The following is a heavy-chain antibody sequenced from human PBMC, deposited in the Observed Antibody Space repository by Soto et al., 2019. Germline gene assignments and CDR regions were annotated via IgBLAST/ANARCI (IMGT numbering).Heavy chain of an antibody. CDR3: ARDSVGDKLDY. Sequence: GASVKVSCKASGGTFSSDTISWVRQAPGQGLEWMGRIIPILGIANYAQKFQGRVTITADKSTSTAYMELSSLRSEDTAVYYCARDSVGDKLDYWGQGTLVTVSS. J-gene: IGHJ4*02. CDR1: GGTFSSDT. CDR2: IIPILGIA. D-gene: IGHD3-16*01. V-gene: IGHV1-69*04.